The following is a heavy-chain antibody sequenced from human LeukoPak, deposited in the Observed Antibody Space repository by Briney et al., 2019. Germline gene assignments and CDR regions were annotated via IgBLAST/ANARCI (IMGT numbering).Heavy chain of an antibody. CDR2: INHSGST. CDR1: GGSFSGYY. V-gene: IGHV4-34*01. Sequence: SETLSLICAVYGGSFSGYYWSWIRQPPGKGLEWIGEINHSGSTNYNPSLKSRVTISVDTSKNQFSLKLSSVTAADTAVYYCARGPSFYGYYYYGMDVWGQGTTVTVSS. CDR3: ARGPSFYGYYYYGMDV. D-gene: IGHD3-10*01. J-gene: IGHJ6*02.